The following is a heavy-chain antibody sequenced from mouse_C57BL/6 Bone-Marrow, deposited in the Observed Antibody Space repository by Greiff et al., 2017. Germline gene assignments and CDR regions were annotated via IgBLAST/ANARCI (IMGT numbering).Heavy chain of an antibody. J-gene: IGHJ1*03. CDR1: GYTFTSYW. CDR2: INPSNGGT. Sequence: VQLQQPGTELVKPGASVKLSCKASGYTFTSYWMHWVKQRPGQGLEWIGNINPSNGGTNYNEKFKSKATLTVDNSSSTAYMQLSSLTSEDSAVYYCARDISSYGYFDVWGTGTTVTVSS. D-gene: IGHD1-1*01. CDR3: ARDISSYGYFDV. V-gene: IGHV1-53*01.